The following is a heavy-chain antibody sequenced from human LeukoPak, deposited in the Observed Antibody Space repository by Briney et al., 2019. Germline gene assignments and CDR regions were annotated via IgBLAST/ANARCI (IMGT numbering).Heavy chain of an antibody. CDR1: GFTFSSYA. Sequence: GGSLRHSCAASGFTFSSYAMSWVRQAPGKGLEWVSAISGSGGSTYYADSVKGRFTISRDNSKNTLYLQMNSLRAEDTAVYYCAKDLGYCSSTSCFLDYWGQGTLVTVSS. CDR3: AKDLGYCSSTSCFLDY. CDR2: ISGSGGST. D-gene: IGHD2-2*01. V-gene: IGHV3-23*01. J-gene: IGHJ4*02.